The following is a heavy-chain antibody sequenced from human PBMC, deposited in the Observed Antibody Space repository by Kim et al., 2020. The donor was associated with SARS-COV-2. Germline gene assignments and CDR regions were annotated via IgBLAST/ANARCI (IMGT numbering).Heavy chain of an antibody. D-gene: IGHD3-9*01. Sequence: TKYADSVRARFTISRDNSKNTLYLQMNSLRPDDTAVYYCAKDFARYYYLDYWGQGALVTVSS. CDR3: AKDFARYYYLDY. J-gene: IGHJ4*02. CDR2: T. V-gene: IGHV3-NL1*01.